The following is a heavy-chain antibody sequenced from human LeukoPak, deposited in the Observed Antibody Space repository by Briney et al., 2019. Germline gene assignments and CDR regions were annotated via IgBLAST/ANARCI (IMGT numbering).Heavy chain of an antibody. CDR1: GGSFSGYY. Sequence: SETLSLTCAVYGGSFSGYYWSWIRQPPGKGLEWIGEINHSGSTNYNPSLKSRVTISVDTSKNQFSLKLSSVTAADTAVYYCAGGQQLVSVWFDPWGQGTLVTVSS. V-gene: IGHV4-34*01. D-gene: IGHD6-13*01. CDR3: AGGQQLVSVWFDP. CDR2: INHSGST. J-gene: IGHJ5*02.